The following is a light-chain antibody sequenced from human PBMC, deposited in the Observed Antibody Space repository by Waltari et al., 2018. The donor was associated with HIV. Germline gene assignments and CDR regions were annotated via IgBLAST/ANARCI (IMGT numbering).Light chain of an antibody. Sequence: QAVVTQAPSLTVSPGGTVTLTCGSNTGAVTSGHYPYWFQQKPGQAPRTLIYDTSNKHSWTPARFSGSLLGGKAALTLSGAQPEDEAEYYCLLSYSDTRGGVFGGGTKLTVL. V-gene: IGLV7-46*01. J-gene: IGLJ3*02. CDR2: DTS. CDR3: LLSYSDTRGGV. CDR1: TGAVTSGHY.